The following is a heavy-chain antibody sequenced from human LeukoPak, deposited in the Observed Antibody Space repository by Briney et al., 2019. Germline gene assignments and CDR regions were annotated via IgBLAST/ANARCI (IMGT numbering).Heavy chain of an antibody. CDR3: ARTPYYYDSSGYYCDS. D-gene: IGHD3-22*01. CDR2: IYYTGST. Sequence: SETLSLTCSVSGDSISSGGFYWNWIRQHPGKGLEWIGYIYYTGSTYYNPSLKSRVTISVDTSKNQFSLKLTSVTAAGTAVYYCARTPYYYDSSGYYCDSWGQGTLVTVSS. CDR1: GDSISSGGFY. J-gene: IGHJ5*01. V-gene: IGHV4-31*03.